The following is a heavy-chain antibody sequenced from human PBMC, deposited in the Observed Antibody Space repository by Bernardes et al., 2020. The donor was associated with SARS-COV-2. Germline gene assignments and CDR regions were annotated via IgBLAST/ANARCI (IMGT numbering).Heavy chain of an antibody. CDR1: GFTFSSYA. J-gene: IGHJ4*02. Sequence: GGSLRLSCAASGFTFSSYAMSWVRQAPGKGLEWVSAISGSGGSTYYADSVKGRFTISRDNSKNTLYLQMNSLRAEDTAVYYCAKGGYDFWSGYYMFGYWGQGTLVTVSS. CDR3: AKGGYDFWSGYYMFGY. V-gene: IGHV3-23*01. D-gene: IGHD3-3*01. CDR2: ISGSGGST.